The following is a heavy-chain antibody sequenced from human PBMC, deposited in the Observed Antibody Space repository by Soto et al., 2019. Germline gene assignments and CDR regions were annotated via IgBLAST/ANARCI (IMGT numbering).Heavy chain of an antibody. J-gene: IGHJ6*03. CDR2: IDKVGTDS. V-gene: IGHV3-74*01. D-gene: IGHD3-10*01. CDR1: EFTFSGRS. Sequence: EVQLVESGGGLVQPGGSLRLSCAASEFTFSGRSVHWVRQAPWKGLVWVSGIDKVGTDSTYADSVKGRFTSSRDNAKNTVYLQMNGLRVEDTAVYYCARGWFGPDVWGKGTTVTVSS. CDR3: ARGWFGPDV.